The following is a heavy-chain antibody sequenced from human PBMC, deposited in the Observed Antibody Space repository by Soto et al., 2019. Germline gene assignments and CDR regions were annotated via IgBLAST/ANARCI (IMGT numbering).Heavy chain of an antibody. CDR1: GFTFSSYS. V-gene: IGHV3-21*01. D-gene: IGHD1-26*01. Sequence: GGSLRLSCAASGFTFSSYSMNWVRQAPGKGLEWVSSISSSSSYIYYADSVKGRFTISRDNAKNSLYLQMNSLRAEDTAVYYCASSAEWELLIDYWGQGTLVTVSS. CDR3: ASSAEWELLIDY. J-gene: IGHJ4*02. CDR2: ISSSSSYI.